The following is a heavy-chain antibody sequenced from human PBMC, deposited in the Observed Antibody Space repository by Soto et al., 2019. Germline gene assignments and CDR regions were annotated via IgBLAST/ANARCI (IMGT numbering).Heavy chain of an antibody. D-gene: IGHD3-22*01. CDR3: ARGYDRTVAPARYFDF. V-gene: IGHV4-4*02. CDR2: ISHSGST. Sequence: QVQLQESGPGLVKPSGTLSLTCAVSGVSISRSDWWSWVRQPPGKGLEWIGEISHSGSTNYRPSLRRRVTISLDKSKNQFCLKLTSVNAADTAVYYCARGYDRTVAPARYFDFWGQGTLVTVSS. CDR1: GVSISRSDW. J-gene: IGHJ4*02.